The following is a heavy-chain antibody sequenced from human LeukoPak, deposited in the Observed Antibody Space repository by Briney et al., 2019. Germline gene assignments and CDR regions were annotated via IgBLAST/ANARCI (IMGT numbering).Heavy chain of an antibody. V-gene: IGHV1-2*02. CDR3: ARGVTYGDYLDY. Sequence: ASVKVSCKASGYTFTSYHMHWVRQAPGQGLEWMGWINPNSGGTNYAQKFQGRVTMTRDTSISTAYMELSRLRSDDTAVYYCARGVTYGDYLDYWGQGTLVTVSS. CDR2: INPNSGGT. D-gene: IGHD4-17*01. J-gene: IGHJ4*02. CDR1: GYTFTSYH.